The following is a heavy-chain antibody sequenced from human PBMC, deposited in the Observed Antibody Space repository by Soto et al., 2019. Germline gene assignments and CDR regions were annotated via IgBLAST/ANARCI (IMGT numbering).Heavy chain of an antibody. CDR2: IKSKTDGGTI. D-gene: IGHD4-17*01. Sequence: GGSLRLSCAASGFTFNNAWMNWVRQAPGKGLEWVGRIKSKTDGGTIDYAAPVKGRFTISRDDSKNTLYLQMNSLKTEDTAVYYCTTDSYMTNIIVRFDYWGHGTLVTVSS. J-gene: IGHJ4*01. CDR3: TTDSYMTNIIVRFDY. V-gene: IGHV3-15*07. CDR1: GFTFNNAW.